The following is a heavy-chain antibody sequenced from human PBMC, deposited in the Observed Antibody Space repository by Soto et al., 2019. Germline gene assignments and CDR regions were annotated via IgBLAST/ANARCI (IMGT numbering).Heavy chain of an antibody. J-gene: IGHJ4*02. CDR1: GFTFTSYG. D-gene: IGHD6-19*01. CDR3: ARAGRSIAVALSDS. V-gene: IGHV1-18*01. CDR2: VSAYNGYT. Sequence: QVQLVQSGAEVKKPGASVKVSCKASGFTFTSYGFSWVRQAPGEGLEWMGWVSAYNGYTTYAQKLQGRVTMTTDTSTTTACVELRSLRSDDTAVYYCARAGRSIAVALSDSWGQGTLVTVSS.